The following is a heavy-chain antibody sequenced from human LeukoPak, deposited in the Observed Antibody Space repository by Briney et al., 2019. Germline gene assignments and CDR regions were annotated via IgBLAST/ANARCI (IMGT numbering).Heavy chain of an antibody. CDR2: IYYSGGT. Sequence: PSETLSLTCTVSGGAISSYYWSWIRQPPGKGLEWIGYIYYSGGTKYNPSLMSRVTISVDRAQSQFSLGLTSVTAADMAVYYCARDGLFDSSGYYMDSWGQGTLVIVSS. V-gene: IGHV4-59*01. CDR1: GGAISSYY. J-gene: IGHJ4*02. D-gene: IGHD3-22*01. CDR3: ARDGLFDSSGYYMDS.